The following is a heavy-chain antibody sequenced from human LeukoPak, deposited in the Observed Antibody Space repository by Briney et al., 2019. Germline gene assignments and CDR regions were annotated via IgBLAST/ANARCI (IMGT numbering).Heavy chain of an antibody. D-gene: IGHD6-13*01. CDR1: GFTFSSYA. V-gene: IGHV3-64*01. CDR3: AREGIAAAGSFDY. Sequence: GGSLRLSCAASGFTFSSYAMHWARQAPGKGLEYVSAISSNGGSTYYANSVKGRFTISRDNSKNTLYLQMGSLRAEDMAVYYCAREGIAAAGSFDYWGQGTLVTVSS. CDR2: ISSNGGST. J-gene: IGHJ4*02.